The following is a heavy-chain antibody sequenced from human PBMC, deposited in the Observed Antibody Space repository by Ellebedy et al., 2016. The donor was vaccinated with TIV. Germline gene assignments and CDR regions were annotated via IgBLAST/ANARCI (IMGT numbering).Heavy chain of an antibody. CDR2: FDPEDGET. J-gene: IGHJ6*02. Sequence: ASVKVSCKVSGYTLTELSMHWVRQAPGKGLEWMGGFDPEDGETIYAQKFQGRVTMTEDTSTDTAYMELSSLRSEDTAVYYCATRGHVGATYYYYYGMDVWGQGTTVTVSS. V-gene: IGHV1-24*01. D-gene: IGHD1-26*01. CDR1: GYTLTELS. CDR3: ATRGHVGATYYYYYGMDV.